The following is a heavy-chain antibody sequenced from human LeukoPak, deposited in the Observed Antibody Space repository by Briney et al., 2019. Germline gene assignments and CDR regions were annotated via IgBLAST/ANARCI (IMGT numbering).Heavy chain of an antibody. CDR3: ARTQPVAATDY. Sequence: SETLSLTCAVYGGSFSGYYWSWIRQPPGKGLEWIGEINHSGSTNYNPSPKSRVTISVDTSKNQFSLKLSSVTAADTAVYYCARTQPVAATDYWGQGTLVTVSS. D-gene: IGHD2-15*01. J-gene: IGHJ4*02. V-gene: IGHV4-34*01. CDR1: GGSFSGYY. CDR2: INHSGST.